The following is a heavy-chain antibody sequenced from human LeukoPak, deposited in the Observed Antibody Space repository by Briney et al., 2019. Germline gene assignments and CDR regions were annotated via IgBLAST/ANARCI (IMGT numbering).Heavy chain of an antibody. CDR3: AKLDQFDY. Sequence: GGSLRLSCAASGFTFDDYAMHWVRQAPGKGLEWVSGISWNSGSIGYADSVKGRFTISRDNAKNSLYLQMNSLRAEDTALYYCAKLDQFDYWGQGTLVTVSS. V-gene: IGHV3-9*01. CDR2: ISWNSGSI. J-gene: IGHJ4*02. CDR1: GFTFDDYA.